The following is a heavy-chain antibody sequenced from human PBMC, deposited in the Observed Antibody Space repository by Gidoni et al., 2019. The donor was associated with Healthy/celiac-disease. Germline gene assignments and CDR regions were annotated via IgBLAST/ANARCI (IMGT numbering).Heavy chain of an antibody. Sequence: QVHLVQSGAEVTKPGSSVKVSCKASGGTFSSYAISWVRQAPGQGLEWMGGIIPICGTANYALQFQCRVTVPADKSTGTAYMELISLRSEDTALYYCSRETGTLWYFDYWVQGTLVTVSS. J-gene: IGHJ4*02. CDR1: GGTFSSYA. D-gene: IGHD2-21*01. CDR2: IIPICGTA. V-gene: IGHV1-69*06. CDR3: SRETGTLWYFDY.